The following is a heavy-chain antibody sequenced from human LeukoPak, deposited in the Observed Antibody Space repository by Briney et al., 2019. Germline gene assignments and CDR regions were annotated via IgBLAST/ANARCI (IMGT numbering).Heavy chain of an antibody. CDR1: GFTFSSYW. Sequence: GGSLRLSCAASGFTFSSYWMGWVRQAPGKGLEWVANIKQDGSEKYYVDSVKGRFTISRDNAKNSLYLQMNSLRAEDTAVYYCARDFGGYYAEQWFDPWGQGTLVTVSS. CDR3: ARDFGGYYAEQWFDP. J-gene: IGHJ5*02. V-gene: IGHV3-7*04. D-gene: IGHD2-2*01. CDR2: IKQDGSEK.